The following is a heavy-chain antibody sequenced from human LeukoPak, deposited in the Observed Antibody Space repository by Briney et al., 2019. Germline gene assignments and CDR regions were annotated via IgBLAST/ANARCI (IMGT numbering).Heavy chain of an antibody. V-gene: IGHV1-8*01. CDR3: ARGPPKVYSSSRWPFY. J-gene: IGHJ4*02. CDR2: MNPNSGNT. D-gene: IGHD6-6*01. Sequence: ASVKGSCKASGYTFTSYDINWVRQATGQGLEWMGWMNPNSGNTGYAQKFQGRVTMTRNTSISTAYMELSSLRSEDTAVYYCARGPPKVYSSSRWPFYWGQGTLVTVSS. CDR1: GYTFTSYD.